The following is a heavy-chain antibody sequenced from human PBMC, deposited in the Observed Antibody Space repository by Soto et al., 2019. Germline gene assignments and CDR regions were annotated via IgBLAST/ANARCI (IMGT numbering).Heavy chain of an antibody. V-gene: IGHV4-34*01. CDR1: GGSFSGYY. J-gene: IGHJ5*02. CDR3: ARGLAGYSSSWYKRGYWFDP. D-gene: IGHD6-13*01. CDR2: INHSGST. Sequence: PSETLSLTCAVYGGSFSGYYWSWIRQPPGKGLEWIGEINHSGSTNYNPSLKSRVTISVDTSKNQFSLKLSSVTAADTAVYYCARGLAGYSSSWYKRGYWFDPWGQGTLVTVSS.